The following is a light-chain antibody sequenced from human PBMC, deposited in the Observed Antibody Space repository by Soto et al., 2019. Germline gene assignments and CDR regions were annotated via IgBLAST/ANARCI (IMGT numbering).Light chain of an antibody. CDR1: QSVSSTY. J-gene: IGKJ4*01. CDR3: QHYGRSPPNT. Sequence: EIVLTQSPGTPSLSPGERATLSCRASQSVSSTYLAWYQQQPGQPPRLLIYGASSRDTGIPDRFSGSGSGTDLTLTISRMEPEDFAVYYCQHYGRSPPNTFGGGTKVEIK. CDR2: GAS. V-gene: IGKV3-20*01.